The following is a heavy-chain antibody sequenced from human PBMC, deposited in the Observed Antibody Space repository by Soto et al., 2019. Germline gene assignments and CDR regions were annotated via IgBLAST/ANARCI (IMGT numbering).Heavy chain of an antibody. CDR3: ARYRGGSFYFDY. V-gene: IGHV4-59*01. J-gene: IGHJ4*02. D-gene: IGHD1-26*01. CDR2: IYYSGST. Sequence: SETLSLACTVSGGSISSYGWSWIRQPPGKGLEWIGYIYYSGSTNYNPSLKSRVTISVDTSKNQFSLKLSSVTAADTAVYYCARYRGGSFYFDYWGQGTLVTVSS. CDR1: GGSISSYG.